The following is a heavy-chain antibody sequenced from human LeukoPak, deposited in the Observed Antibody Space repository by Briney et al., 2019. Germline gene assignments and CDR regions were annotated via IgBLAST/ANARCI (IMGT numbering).Heavy chain of an antibody. J-gene: IGHJ4*02. Sequence: GGSLTPSCPPSALTVSSNYMSWVRQAAGDGLEWVSVTYSGGSTYYADSVKGRFTISRDNSKSTLYLQMNSLRAEDTAVYYCARVPSSPDSSGYYYGYYFDYWGQGTLVTVSS. CDR1: ALTVSSNY. V-gene: IGHV3-66*01. CDR2: TYSGGST. D-gene: IGHD3-22*01. CDR3: ARVPSSPDSSGYYYGYYFDY.